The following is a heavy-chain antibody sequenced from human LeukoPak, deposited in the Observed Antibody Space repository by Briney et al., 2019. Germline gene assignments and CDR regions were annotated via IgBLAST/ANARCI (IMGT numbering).Heavy chain of an antibody. J-gene: IGHJ4*02. CDR2: IYYSGST. D-gene: IGHD2-21*02. CDR3: ARNRGAYCGGDCSYYFDY. Sequence: SETLSLTCTVSGGSISSYYWSWIRQPPGKGLEWIGYIYYSGSTNYNPSLKSRVTISVDTSKNQFSLKLSSVTAADTAVYYCARNRGAYCGGDCSYYFDYWGQGTLVTVSS. V-gene: IGHV4-59*08. CDR1: GGSISSYY.